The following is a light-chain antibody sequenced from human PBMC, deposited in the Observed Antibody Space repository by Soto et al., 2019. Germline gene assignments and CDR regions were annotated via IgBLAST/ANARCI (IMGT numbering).Light chain of an antibody. Sequence: QPVLTQPPSASGTPGQRVTISCSGSGSNIGSNTVNWYQQLPGTAPKLLIYSSDQRPSGVPDRFSGSKSGTSASLAITGLRSEDETDYYCAAWDDSLQGWLFGGGTKLTVL. CDR1: GSNIGSNT. J-gene: IGLJ3*02. V-gene: IGLV1-44*01. CDR3: AAWDDSLQGWL. CDR2: SSD.